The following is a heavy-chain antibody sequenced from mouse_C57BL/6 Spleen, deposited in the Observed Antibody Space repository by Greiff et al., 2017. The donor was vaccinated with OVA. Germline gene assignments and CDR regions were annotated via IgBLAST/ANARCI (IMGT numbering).Heavy chain of an antibody. CDR3: GRSGGDAMDD. Sequence: QVQLQQPGAELVKPGASVKLSCTASGYTFTSYWMHWVKQRPGQGLEWIGMIHPNSGSTNYNEKFKSKATLTVDKSSSTAYMQRSSLTSEDSAVDYCGRSGGDAMDDWGKGTSVTVSS. V-gene: IGHV1-64*01. CDR2: IHPNSGST. CDR1: GYTFTSYW. D-gene: IGHD3-1*01. J-gene: IGHJ4*01.